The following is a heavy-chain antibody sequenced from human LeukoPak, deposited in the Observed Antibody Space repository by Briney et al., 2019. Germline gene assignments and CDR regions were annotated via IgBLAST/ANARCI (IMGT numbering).Heavy chain of an antibody. V-gene: IGHV1-69*13. D-gene: IGHD1-1*01. CDR3: ARRNSNWNDASFDY. CDR1: GGTFSSYA. CDR2: IIPIFGTA. Sequence: SVKVSCKASGGTFSSYAISWVRQAPGQGLEWMGGIIPIFGTANYAQKFQGRVTITADESTSTAYMELSSLRSEDTAVYYCARRNSNWNDASFDYWGQGTLVTVSS. J-gene: IGHJ4*02.